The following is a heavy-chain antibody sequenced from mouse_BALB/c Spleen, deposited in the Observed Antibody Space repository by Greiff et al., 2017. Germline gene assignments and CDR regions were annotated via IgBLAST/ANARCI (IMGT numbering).Heavy chain of an antibody. J-gene: IGHJ2*01. V-gene: IGHV5-6-5*01. Sequence: EVNVVESGGGLVKPGGSLKLSCAASGFTFSSYAMSWVRQTPEKRLEWVASISSGGSTYYPDSVKGRFTISRDNARNILYLQMSSLRSEDTAMYYCARERRRGYFDYWGQGTTLTVSS. CDR2: ISSGGST. CDR3: ARERRRGYFDY. CDR1: GFTFSSYA.